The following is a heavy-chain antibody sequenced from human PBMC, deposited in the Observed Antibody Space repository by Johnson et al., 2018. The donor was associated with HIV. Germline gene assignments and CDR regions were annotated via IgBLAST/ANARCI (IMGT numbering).Heavy chain of an antibody. Sequence: QMQLVESGGGVVQPGGSLRLSCAASGFTFSSYGMHWVRQAPGKGLEWVSVIYSGGSTYYADSVKGRFTISRDNSKNTLYLQMNSLRVEATAVYYCARALSRFGVSDAFDVWGQGTMVTVSS. CDR1: GFTFSSYG. CDR2: IYSGGST. D-gene: IGHD3-10*01. J-gene: IGHJ3*01. V-gene: IGHV3-NL1*01. CDR3: ARALSRFGVSDAFDV.